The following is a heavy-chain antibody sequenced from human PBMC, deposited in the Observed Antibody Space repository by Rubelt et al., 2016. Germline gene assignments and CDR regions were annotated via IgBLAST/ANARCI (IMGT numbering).Heavy chain of an antibody. CDR2: ISSSDSTI. CDR1: GFTFSDYY. J-gene: IGHJ3*01. Sequence: VQLVESGGGLVQPGGSLKLSCAASGFTFSDYYMSWIRQAPGKGLEWVSYISSSDSTIYYADSVKGRFTISRDNAKNSLYRQMNSLGVEDTALYDCARDNWGIPEIHDGFDGWGPGTMVSVSS. V-gene: IGHV3-11*01. CDR3: ARDNWGIPEIHDGFDG. D-gene: IGHD7-27*01.